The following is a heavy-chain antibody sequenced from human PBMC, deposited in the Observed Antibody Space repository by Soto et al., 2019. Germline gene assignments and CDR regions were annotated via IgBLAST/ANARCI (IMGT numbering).Heavy chain of an antibody. D-gene: IGHD2-21*02. J-gene: IGHJ5*02. CDR1: GYTFTNYY. CDR3: ARDLHCGGDCYSTHETNWFDP. V-gene: IGHV1-46*01. Sequence: QVQLVQSGAEVKKPGASVKVSCKASGYTFTNYYMHWVRQAPGQGLEWMGVINPSGGSTDYAQKFQGRVTITRDTSATTGYMELGSLRFEDTAVYYCARDLHCGGDCYSTHETNWFDPWGQGTLVTVSS. CDR2: INPSGGST.